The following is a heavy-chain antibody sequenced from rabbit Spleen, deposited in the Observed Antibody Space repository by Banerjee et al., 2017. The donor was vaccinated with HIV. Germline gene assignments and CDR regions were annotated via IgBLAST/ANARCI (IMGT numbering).Heavy chain of an antibody. J-gene: IGHJ6*01. D-gene: IGHD8-1*01. CDR2: IAGSSSGFT. V-gene: IGHV1S45*01. CDR1: GFSFSSRDY. CDR3: ARDTGSSFSSYGMDL. Sequence: QEQLEESGGDLVKPEGSLTLTCTASGFSFSSRDYMCWVRQAPGKGLEWISCIAGSSSGFTYSATWAKGRFTCSKTSSTTVTLQMTSLTVADTATYFCARDTGSSFSSYGMDLWGPGTLVPS.